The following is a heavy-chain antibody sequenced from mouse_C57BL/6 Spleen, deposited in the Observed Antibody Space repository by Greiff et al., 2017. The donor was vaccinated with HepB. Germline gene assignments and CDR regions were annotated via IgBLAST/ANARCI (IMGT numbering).Heavy chain of an antibody. D-gene: IGHD2-4*01. CDR3: AKCPYDYDGGYSMDY. CDR1: GFSLTSYG. Sequence: VQVVESGPGLVQPSQSLSITCTVSGFSLTSYGVHWVRQSPGKGLEWLGVIWRGGSTDYNAAFMSRLSITTDNSKSQVFFKLNSMQTDDNAIYYCAKCPYDYDGGYSMDYWGQGTSLTVSS. J-gene: IGHJ4*01. CDR2: IWRGGST. V-gene: IGHV2-5*01.